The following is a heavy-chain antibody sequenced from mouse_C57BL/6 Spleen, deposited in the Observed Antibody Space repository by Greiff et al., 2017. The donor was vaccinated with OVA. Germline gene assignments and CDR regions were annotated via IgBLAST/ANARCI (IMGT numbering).Heavy chain of an antibody. CDR3: ARGGFFDY. CDR2: IDPSARNT. CDR1: GYTFTSYW. V-gene: IGHV1-69*01. D-gene: IGHD1-1*02. J-gene: IGHJ2*01. Sequence: QVQLQQPGAELVMPGASVKLSCKASGYTFTSYWMHWVKQRTGQGLEWIGEIDPSARNTNYNQKFKGKSTLTVDKSSSTAFMQLSSLNYEYSSVYDCARGGFFDYWGPGTTLTVSS.